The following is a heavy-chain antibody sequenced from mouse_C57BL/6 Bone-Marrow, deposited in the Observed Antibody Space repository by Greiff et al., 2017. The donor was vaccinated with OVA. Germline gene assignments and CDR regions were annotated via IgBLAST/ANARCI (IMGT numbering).Heavy chain of an antibody. V-gene: IGHV2-9-1*01. D-gene: IGHD2-3*01. Sequence: VKLMESGPGLVAPSQSLSITCTVSGFSLTSYAISWVRQPPGKGLEWLGVIWTGGGTNYNSALKSRLSISKDNSKSQVILKMNSLQTDDTARYYCAGNVRGWLLSAMDYWGQGTSVTGSS. CDR1: GFSLTSYA. J-gene: IGHJ4*01. CDR3: AGNVRGWLLSAMDY. CDR2: IWTGGGT.